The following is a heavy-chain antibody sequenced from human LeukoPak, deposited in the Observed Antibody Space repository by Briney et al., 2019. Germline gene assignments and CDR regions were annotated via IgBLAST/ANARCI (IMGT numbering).Heavy chain of an antibody. CDR1: GGSISSYY. V-gene: IGHV4-59*01. CDR2: IYYSGST. CDR3: ARTRGYSYGYDFDY. Sequence: KPSETLSLTCTVSGGSISSYYWSWIRQPPGKGLEWIGYIYYSGSTNYNPSLKSRVTISVDTSKNQFSLKLSSVTAADTAVYYCARTRGYSYGYDFDYWGQGTLVTVSS. D-gene: IGHD5-18*01. J-gene: IGHJ4*02.